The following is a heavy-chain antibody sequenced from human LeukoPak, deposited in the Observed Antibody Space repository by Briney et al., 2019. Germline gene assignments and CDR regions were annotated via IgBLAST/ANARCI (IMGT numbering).Heavy chain of an antibody. J-gene: IGHJ4*02. CDR3: ARDLGWDLTFDC. CDR2: INGDGSRS. D-gene: IGHD1-26*01. Sequence: GKSLRLSCAASGFTFRSYWMHWVRQAPGKGLVWVSRINGDGSRSSYADSVKGRFTISRDNAKNTLYLQMNSLRVDDTAVYYCARDLGWDLTFDCWGQGILVTVSS. CDR1: GFTFRSYW. V-gene: IGHV3-74*01.